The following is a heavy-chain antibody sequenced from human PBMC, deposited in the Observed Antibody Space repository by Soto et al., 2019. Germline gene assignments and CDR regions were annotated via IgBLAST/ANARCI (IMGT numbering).Heavy chain of an antibody. J-gene: IGHJ6*03. CDR2: ISAYNGNT. D-gene: IGHD3-3*01. CDR3: ARDLRFLEWLSGYGSGYYYMDV. CDR1: GYTFTSYG. V-gene: IGHV1-18*01. Sequence: ASVKVSCKASGYTFTSYGISWVRQAPGQGLEWMGWISAYNGNTNYAQKLQGRVTMTTDTSTSTAYMELRSLRSDDTAVYYCARDLRFLEWLSGYGSGYYYMDVWGKGTTVTVSS.